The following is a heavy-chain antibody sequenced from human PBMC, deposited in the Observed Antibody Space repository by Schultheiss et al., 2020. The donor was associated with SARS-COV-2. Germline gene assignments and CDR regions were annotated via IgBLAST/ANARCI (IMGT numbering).Heavy chain of an antibody. Sequence: GGSLRLSCAASGFIFNNYPMHWVRLAPGKGLEWVAVIAYDDKIKLYADSVKGRFTISRDNSQNTLYLQMSSLRAEDTAIYYCARDPGIEQRPDYYMDVWGKGTTVTVSS. V-gene: IGHV3-30*07. CDR1: GFIFNNYP. CDR3: ARDPGIEQRPDYYMDV. D-gene: IGHD6-19*01. J-gene: IGHJ6*03. CDR2: IAYDDKIK.